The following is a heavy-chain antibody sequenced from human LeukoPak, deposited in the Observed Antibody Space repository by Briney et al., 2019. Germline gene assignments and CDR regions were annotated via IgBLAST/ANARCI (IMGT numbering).Heavy chain of an antibody. Sequence: GASVKVSCKASGYTFTSYDINWVRQATGQGLEWMGWMNPNSGNTGYAQKCQGRVTITRNTSISTAYMELSSLRSEDTAVYYCARRENNDAFDIWGQGTMVTVSS. CDR1: GYTFTSYD. V-gene: IGHV1-8*03. J-gene: IGHJ3*02. CDR2: MNPNSGNT. CDR3: ARRENNDAFDI.